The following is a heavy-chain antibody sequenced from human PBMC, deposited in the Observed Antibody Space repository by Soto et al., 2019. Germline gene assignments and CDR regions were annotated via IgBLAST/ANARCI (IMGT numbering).Heavy chain of an antibody. CDR2: ISSTTNYI. J-gene: IGHJ4*02. CDR1: GFIFTRYS. CDR3: ARESEDLTSNFDY. V-gene: IGHV3-21*06. Sequence: GGSLRLSCAASGFIFTRYSMNWVRQAPGKGLEWVSSISSTTNYIYYGDSMKGRFTISRDNAKNTLYLEMNSLRAEDTAVYYCARESEDLTSNFDYWGQGTLVTVSS.